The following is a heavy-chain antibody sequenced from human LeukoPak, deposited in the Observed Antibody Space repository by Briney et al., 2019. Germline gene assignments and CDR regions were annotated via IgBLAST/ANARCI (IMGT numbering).Heavy chain of an antibody. J-gene: IGHJ3*02. V-gene: IGHV4-30-4*08. D-gene: IGHD6-13*01. CDR1: GGSIISGDYY. CDR3: AKQVGSWYEETHFDI. CDR2: IYYTGSP. Sequence: SETLSLTCTVSGGSIISGDYYWSWIRQPPGKGLEWIGYIYYTGSPCYNPSLKSRITISIHTSRNQFSLKLSSVTAADTAVYYCAKQVGSWYEETHFDIWGQGTMVTVSS.